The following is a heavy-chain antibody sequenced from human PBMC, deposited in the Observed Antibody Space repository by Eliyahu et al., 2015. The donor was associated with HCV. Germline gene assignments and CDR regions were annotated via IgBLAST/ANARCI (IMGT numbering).Heavy chain of an antibody. D-gene: IGHD3-16*02. CDR2: ISWNSGSI. Sequence: EVQLVESGGGLVQPGRSLRLSCAASGFTFXDYAMXWVRQAPGKGLGWVSGISWNSGSIGYADSVKGRFTISRDNAKNSLYLQMNSLRAEDTALYYCAKDRSRGAYIWGSYRPSYFDYWGQGTLVTVSS. CDR1: GFTFXDYA. J-gene: IGHJ4*02. CDR3: AKDRSRGAYIWGSYRPSYFDY. V-gene: IGHV3-9*01.